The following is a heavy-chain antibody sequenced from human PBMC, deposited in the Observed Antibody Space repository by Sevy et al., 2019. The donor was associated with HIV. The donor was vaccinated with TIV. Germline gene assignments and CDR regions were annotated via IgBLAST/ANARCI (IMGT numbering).Heavy chain of an antibody. D-gene: IGHD7-27*01. V-gene: IGHV1-2*02. CDR1: GYTFTGHY. J-gene: IGHJ4*02. CDR3: VRIRFQTGAFDS. Sequence: ASMKVSYKASGYTFTGHYLHWVRQAPGQGLEWMGWIDPISGGTKHAQNFKGRVTMARDTSISTAYMELSSLRFDDTAMYYCVRIRFQTGAFDSWGQGTLVTVSS. CDR2: IDPISGGT.